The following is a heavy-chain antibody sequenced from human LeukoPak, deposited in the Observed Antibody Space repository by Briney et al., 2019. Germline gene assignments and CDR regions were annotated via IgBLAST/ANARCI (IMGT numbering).Heavy chain of an antibody. CDR3: ARKSPYNILTGSYSFDY. J-gene: IGHJ4*02. D-gene: IGHD3-9*01. Sequence: PGGSLRLSCAASGFTFNAYAMSWVRQLPGRGLEWVSTVTETGGSTFYADSVKGRFTISRDNSNNMLYLQMNPLRAEDTAMYYCARKSPYNILTGSYSFDYWGQGTLVTVSS. V-gene: IGHV3-23*01. CDR1: GFTFNAYA. CDR2: VTETGGST.